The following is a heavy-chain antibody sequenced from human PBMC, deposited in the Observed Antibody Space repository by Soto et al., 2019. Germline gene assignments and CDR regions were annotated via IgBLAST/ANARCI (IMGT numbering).Heavy chain of an antibody. CDR1: GGSISSGGYY. CDR2: IYYSGST. CDR3: ATAGWVGATRYTEAFDI. D-gene: IGHD1-26*01. Sequence: PSETLSLTCTVSGGSISSGGYYWSWIRQHPGKGLEWIGYIYYSGSTYYNLSLKSRVTISVDTSKNQFSLKLSSVTAADTAVYYCATAGWVGATRYTEAFDIWGQGTMVTVS. J-gene: IGHJ3*02. V-gene: IGHV4-31*03.